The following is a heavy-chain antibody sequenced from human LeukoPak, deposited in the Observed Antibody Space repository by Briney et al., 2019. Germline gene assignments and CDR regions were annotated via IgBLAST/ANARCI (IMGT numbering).Heavy chain of an antibody. CDR3: ARDRYSGSYYTHYYYYGMDV. Sequence: SQTLSLTCAVSGVSISSGGYSWSWIRQPPGKGLEWIGYIYHSGSTYYNPSLKSRVTISVDRSKNQFSLKLSSVTAADTAVYYCARDRYSGSYYTHYYYYGMDVWGQGTTVTVSS. CDR1: GVSISSGGYS. V-gene: IGHV4-30-2*01. J-gene: IGHJ6*02. D-gene: IGHD1-26*01. CDR2: IYHSGST.